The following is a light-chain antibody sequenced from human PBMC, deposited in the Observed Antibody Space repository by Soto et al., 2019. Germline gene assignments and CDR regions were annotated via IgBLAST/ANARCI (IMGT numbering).Light chain of an antibody. V-gene: IGKV1-5*01. CDR2: HAS. CDR1: QGISNW. Sequence: DIQLTQSPSSLSASVGDRVTITCRVSQGISNWLAWYHQKPGTAPKLLIYHASTLESGVPSRFSGSGSGTEFTLTICGLRPDDFATYYYQQYMSYSFGQGTKGDIK. J-gene: IGKJ1*01. CDR3: QQYMSYS.